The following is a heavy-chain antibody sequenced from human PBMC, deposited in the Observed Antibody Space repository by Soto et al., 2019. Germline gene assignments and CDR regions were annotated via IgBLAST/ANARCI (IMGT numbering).Heavy chain of an antibody. CDR2: IHYDGINT. D-gene: IGHD2-2*01. V-gene: IGHV3-74*01. CDR3: ARPQYLPDDVFDV. J-gene: IGHJ3*01. Sequence: GGSLRLSCAASGFSFSTYWMYWVRQAPGKGLVWVSRIHYDGINTRYADSVEGRFTISRDNAKNTLYLQMDSLRVEDTAVYYCARPQYLPDDVFDVWGRGTVVTVSS. CDR1: GFSFSTYW.